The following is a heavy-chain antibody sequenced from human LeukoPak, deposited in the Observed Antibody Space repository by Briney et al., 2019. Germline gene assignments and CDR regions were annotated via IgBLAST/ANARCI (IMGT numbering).Heavy chain of an antibody. V-gene: IGHV3-30*02. Sequence: GGSLRLSCAASGFTFRDYGMHWVRQAPGKGLEWVAFIRYDGSRIFYVDSVEGRFTISRDNSKNTLYLQMNSLRAEDTAVYYCARDRPWDYGMDVWGQGTTVTVSS. J-gene: IGHJ6*02. CDR3: ARDRPWDYGMDV. CDR2: IRYDGSRI. D-gene: IGHD6-6*01. CDR1: GFTFRDYG.